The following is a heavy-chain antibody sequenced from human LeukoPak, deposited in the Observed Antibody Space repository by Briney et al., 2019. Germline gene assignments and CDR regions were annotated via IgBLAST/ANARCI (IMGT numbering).Heavy chain of an antibody. D-gene: IGHD5-12*01. CDR2: ISGDGGST. CDR3: AKDRGYEVVFDP. J-gene: IGHJ5*02. Sequence: PGGSLRLSCAASGFTFDDYAMHWVRQAPGKGLESVSLISGDGGSTYYADSVKGRFTISRDNSKNSLYLQMKSLRIEDTALYYCAKDRGYEVVFDPWGQGTLVAVSS. V-gene: IGHV3-43*02. CDR1: GFTFDDYA.